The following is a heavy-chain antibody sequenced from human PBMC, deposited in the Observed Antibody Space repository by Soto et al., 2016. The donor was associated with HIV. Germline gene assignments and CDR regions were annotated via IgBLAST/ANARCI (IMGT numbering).Heavy chain of an antibody. J-gene: IGHJ5*01. CDR1: GFTFDSHA. CDR2: ITSSGAST. Sequence: EVQLVQSGGGLVQPGESLRLSCTASGFTFDSHAMHWVRQAPGRGLEYVSVITSSGASTDYSDAVKGRFIVSRDNSRNTVYLQMGSLIPEDTAVYFCVRGGATVLHWLDSWGQGIPGSPSPQ. D-gene: IGHD1-26*01. CDR3: VRGGATVLHWLDS. V-gene: IGHV3-64*07.